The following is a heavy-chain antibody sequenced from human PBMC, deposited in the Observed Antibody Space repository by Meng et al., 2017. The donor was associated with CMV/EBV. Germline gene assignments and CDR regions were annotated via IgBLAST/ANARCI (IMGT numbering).Heavy chain of an antibody. D-gene: IGHD3-3*01. J-gene: IGHJ4*02. CDR1: GGTFSSYA. CDR2: IIPIFGTA. Sequence: KASGGTFSSYAISWVRQAPGQGLEWMGGIIPIFGTANYAQKFQGRVTITTDESTSTAYMELSSLRSEDTAVYYCARSIFGVVAYLDYWGQGTLVTVSS. CDR3: ARSIFGVVAYLDY. V-gene: IGHV1-69*05.